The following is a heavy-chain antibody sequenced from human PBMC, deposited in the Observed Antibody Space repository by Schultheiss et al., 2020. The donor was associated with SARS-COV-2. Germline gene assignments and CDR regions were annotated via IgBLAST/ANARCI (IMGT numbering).Heavy chain of an antibody. V-gene: IGHV5-51*01. Sequence: GGSLRLSCKGSGYSFTNYWIDWVRQMPGKGLEWMGIIYPGDSDTRYSPSFQGQVTISADKSISTAYLQWSSLKASDTAMYYCARLIRGYNLFDYWGQGTLVTVSS. CDR3: ARLIRGYNLFDY. CDR2: IYPGDSDT. J-gene: IGHJ4*02. D-gene: IGHD5-24*01. CDR1: GYSFTNYW.